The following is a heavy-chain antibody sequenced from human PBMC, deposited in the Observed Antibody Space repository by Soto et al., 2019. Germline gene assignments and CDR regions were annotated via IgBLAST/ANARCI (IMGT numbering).Heavy chain of an antibody. J-gene: IGHJ4*02. CDR2: IYYSGST. CDR3: AAREVSYYYDSSGDN. V-gene: IGHV4-61*01. D-gene: IGHD3-22*01. CDR1: GGSVSSGSYY. Sequence: QVQLQESGPGLVKPSETLSLTCTVSGGSVSSGSYYWSWIRQPPGKGLEWIGYIYYSGSTNYNPSLKSRVTISVDTSKNQFSLKLSSVTAADTAVYYCAAREVSYYYDSSGDNWGQGTLVTVSS.